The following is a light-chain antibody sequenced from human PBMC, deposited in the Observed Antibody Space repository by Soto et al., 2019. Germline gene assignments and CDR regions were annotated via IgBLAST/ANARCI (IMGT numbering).Light chain of an antibody. CDR3: QQYGSSPPFT. Sequence: EIVLTQSPGTLSLSPGERATLSRRASQSVSSSYLAWYQQKPGQAPRLLIYGASSRATGIPDRFGGSGSGTDFTLTISRLEPEDFAVYYCQQYGSSPPFTFGQGTKVDIK. CDR1: QSVSSSY. J-gene: IGKJ1*01. CDR2: GAS. V-gene: IGKV3-20*01.